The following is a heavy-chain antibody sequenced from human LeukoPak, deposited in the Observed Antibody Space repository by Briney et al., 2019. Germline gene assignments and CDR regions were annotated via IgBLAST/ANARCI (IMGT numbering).Heavy chain of an antibody. V-gene: IGHV3-23*01. J-gene: IGHJ6*02. Sequence: PGGSLRLSCAASGFTFSSYAMSWVRQAPGKGLEWVSAISGSGGSTYYADSVKGRFTISRDNSKSTLYLQMNSLRAEDTAVYYCAKSLFVYYYGMDVWGQGTTVTVSS. D-gene: IGHD3-3*01. CDR3: AKSLFVYYYGMDV. CDR2: ISGSGGST. CDR1: GFTFSSYA.